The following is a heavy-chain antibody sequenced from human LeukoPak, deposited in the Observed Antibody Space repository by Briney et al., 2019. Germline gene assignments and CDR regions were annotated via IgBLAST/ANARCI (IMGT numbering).Heavy chain of an antibody. J-gene: IGHJ3*02. CDR2: ISGSGGST. V-gene: IGHV3-23*01. CDR1: GFAFSSYS. CDR3: AKDPNGDYIGTFDI. D-gene: IGHD4-17*01. Sequence: PGGSLRLSCAASGFAFSSYSMNWVRQAPGKGLEWVSSISGSGGSTQYAASVQGRFTISRDNSKNTLYLQMISLRAEDTAVYYCAKDPNGDYIGTFDIWGQGTMVTVSS.